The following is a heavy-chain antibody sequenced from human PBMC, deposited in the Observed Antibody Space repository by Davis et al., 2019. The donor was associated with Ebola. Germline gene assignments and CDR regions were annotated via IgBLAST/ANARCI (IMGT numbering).Heavy chain of an antibody. CDR2: ISWNSGSI. J-gene: IGHJ4*02. CDR1: GFNFDDYA. Sequence: SLKISCTASGFNFDDYAMHWVRQAPGKGLEWVSSISWNSGSINYADSVKGRFTISRDNDKNTLYLQMNSLRAEDTGIYYCTRVTGYDKPIEYWGQGTLVTVSS. V-gene: IGHV3-9*01. CDR3: TRVTGYDKPIEY. D-gene: IGHD5-12*01.